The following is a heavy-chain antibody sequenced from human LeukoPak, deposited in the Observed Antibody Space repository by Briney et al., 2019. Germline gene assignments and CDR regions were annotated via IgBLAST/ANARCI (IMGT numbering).Heavy chain of an antibody. CDR2: IKHDGSVQ. CDR3: ATGYSSGWYVGGFDY. V-gene: IGHV3-7*01. CDR1: GFTFSSYW. D-gene: IGHD6-19*01. J-gene: IGHJ4*02. Sequence: GGSLRLSYAASGFTFSSYWMSWVRQAPGKGLEWVANIKHDGSVQYCVDSVKGRFTISRDNAKNSLYLQMNSLRAEDTAVYYCATGYSSGWYVGGFDYWGQGTLVTVSS.